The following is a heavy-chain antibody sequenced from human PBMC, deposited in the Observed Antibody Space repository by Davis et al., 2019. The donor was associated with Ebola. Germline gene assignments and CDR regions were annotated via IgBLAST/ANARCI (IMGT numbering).Heavy chain of an antibody. J-gene: IGHJ5*02. CDR2: ISPSGGST. CDR3: ARGITMIEVGWFDP. CDR1: LCTLSCYA. V-gene: IGHV1-18*01. D-gene: IGHD3-22*01. Sequence: SVPVSLQDSLCTLSCYAVSSVRLAPRQQLEWMGIISPSGGSTTYALKFQGRVTMTTDTSTSTAYMELRSLRSDDTAVYYCARGITMIEVGWFDPWGQGTLVTVSS.